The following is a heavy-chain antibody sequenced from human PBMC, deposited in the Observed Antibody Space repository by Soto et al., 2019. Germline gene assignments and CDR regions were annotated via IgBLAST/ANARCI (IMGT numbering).Heavy chain of an antibody. CDR1: GFTFSSYA. V-gene: IGHV3-33*08. D-gene: IGHD3-16*02. Sequence: GGSLRLSCAASGFTFSSYAMSWDRQAPGKGLEWVSVIWYDGSNKYYADSVKGRFTISRDNSKNTLYLQMNSLRAEDTAVYYCARDSLPLNYDYIWGSYRPSQYFEYWGQRTLVTVSS. CDR2: IWYDGSNK. J-gene: IGHJ4*02. CDR3: ARDSLPLNYDYIWGSYRPSQYFEY.